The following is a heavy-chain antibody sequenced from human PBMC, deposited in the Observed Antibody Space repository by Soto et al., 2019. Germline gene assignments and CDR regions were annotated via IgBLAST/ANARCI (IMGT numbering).Heavy chain of an antibody. CDR2: MNPNSGNT. CDR3: ARGLAGPRVTNWYFDL. CDR1: GYTFTSYD. D-gene: IGHD2-21*02. V-gene: IGHV1-8*01. Sequence: ASVKVSCKASGYTFTSYDINWVRQATGQGLEWMGWMNPNSGNTGYAQKFQGRVTMTRNTSISTAYMELSSLRSEDTAVYYCARGLAGPRVTNWYFDLWGRGTLVTVSS. J-gene: IGHJ2*01.